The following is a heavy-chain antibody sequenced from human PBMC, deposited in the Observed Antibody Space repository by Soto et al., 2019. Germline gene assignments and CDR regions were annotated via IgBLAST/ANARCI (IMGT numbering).Heavy chain of an antibody. Sequence: SVKVSCKASGGTFRSYAMSWVRKAPGQGLEWMGGIIPIFGTANYAQKFQGRVTITADESTSTAYMELSSLRSEDTAVYYCARDAQAADYTEYFQHWGQGTLVTAPS. CDR1: GGTFRSYA. J-gene: IGHJ1*01. CDR3: ARDAQAADYTEYFQH. CDR2: IIPIFGTA. D-gene: IGHD6-13*01. V-gene: IGHV1-69*13.